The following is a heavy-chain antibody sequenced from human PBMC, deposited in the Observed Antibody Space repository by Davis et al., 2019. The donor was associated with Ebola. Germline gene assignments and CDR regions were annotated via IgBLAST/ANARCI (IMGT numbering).Heavy chain of an antibody. D-gene: IGHD3-3*01. CDR3: AREKDAYDVWSGYYYYYYYGMDV. V-gene: IGHV3-20*04. Sequence: GGSLRLSCEGSGFIFGDFGMLWVRQAPGKGLEWVSLINGDGSSTFYAASMRGRFTISRDNANNSLYLQMNSRRAEETAVYYCAREKDAYDVWSGYYYYYYYGMDVWGQGTTVTVSS. J-gene: IGHJ6*02. CDR1: GFIFGDFG. CDR2: INGDGSST.